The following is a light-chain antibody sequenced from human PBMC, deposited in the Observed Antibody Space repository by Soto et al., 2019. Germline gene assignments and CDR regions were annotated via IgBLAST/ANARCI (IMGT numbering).Light chain of an antibody. J-gene: IGLJ1*01. Sequence: QSALTQPASVSGSPGQSITISCTGTSSDVGGYNYVSWYQQHPAKAPKLMIYEVSNRPSGVSNRFSGSKSGNTAALTISGRQAEDEADYYCSSYTSSSTGYVFGTGTKLTVL. CDR1: SSDVGGYNY. CDR2: EVS. V-gene: IGLV2-14*01. CDR3: SSYTSSSTGYV.